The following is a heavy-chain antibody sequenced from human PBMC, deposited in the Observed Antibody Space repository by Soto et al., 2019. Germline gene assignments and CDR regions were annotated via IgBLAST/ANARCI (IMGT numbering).Heavy chain of an antibody. V-gene: IGHV4-4*02. CDR2: IYHSGTT. CDR3: GKQVPVVSGGFFPYNAFDI. Sequence: QVQLQESGPGLVEPSGTLSLTCAVSNGSISSLSWWVWVRQSPGTGLEGIGEIYHSGTTNNTPSQRSGVSIAETNSKNFSSLKLTFFTAENTAVYYGGKQVPVVSGGFFPYNAFDIWGRGTMVTVSS. CDR1: NGSISSLSW. D-gene: IGHD3-10*01. J-gene: IGHJ3*02.